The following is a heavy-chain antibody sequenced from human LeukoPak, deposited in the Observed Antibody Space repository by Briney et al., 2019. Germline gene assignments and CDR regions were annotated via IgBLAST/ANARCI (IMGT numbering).Heavy chain of an antibody. CDR1: GASISSSNYY. Sequence: SETLSLTCAVSGASISSSNYYWGWVRQSPGKGLEWIGNIYSSGNTYYNPSLKSRVTISVDTSKNQFSLKLSSVTAADTAVYYCARTRYCSSTSCYRTLLYFQHWGQGTLVTVSS. D-gene: IGHD2-2*01. CDR3: ARTRYCSSTSCYRTLLYFQH. J-gene: IGHJ1*01. V-gene: IGHV4-39*07. CDR2: IYSSGNT.